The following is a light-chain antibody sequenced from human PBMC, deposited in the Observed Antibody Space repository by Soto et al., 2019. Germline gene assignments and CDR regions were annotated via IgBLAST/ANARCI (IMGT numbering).Light chain of an antibody. Sequence: EIVLTQSPGTLSLSPGERATLSCRASQSVSSSYLAWYQQKPGQAPRLLIYGASSRATGIPDRFSGSGSGTDFTLTISRLEPEDFAVYYCQQYGSFGGGTQVELK. CDR2: GAS. V-gene: IGKV3-20*01. CDR1: QSVSSSY. J-gene: IGKJ4*01. CDR3: QQYGS.